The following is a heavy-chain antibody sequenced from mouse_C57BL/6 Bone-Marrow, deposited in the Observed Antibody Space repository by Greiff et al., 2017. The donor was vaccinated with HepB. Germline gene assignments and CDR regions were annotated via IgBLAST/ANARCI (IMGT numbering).Heavy chain of an antibody. V-gene: IGHV5-6*01. CDR2: ISSGGSYT. Sequence: EVQRVESGGDLVKPGVSLKLSCAASGFTFSSYGMSWVRQTPDKRLEWVATISSGGSYTYYPDSVKGRFTISRDNAKNTLYLQMSSLKSEDTAMYYCARDGYYDYYAMDYWGQGTSVTVSS. D-gene: IGHD2-3*01. CDR3: ARDGYYDYYAMDY. CDR1: GFTFSSYG. J-gene: IGHJ4*01.